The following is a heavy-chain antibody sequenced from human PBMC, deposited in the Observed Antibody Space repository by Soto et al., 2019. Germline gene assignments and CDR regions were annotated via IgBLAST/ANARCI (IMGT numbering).Heavy chain of an antibody. D-gene: IGHD3-3*02. CDR3: ASPKIAFYNWFDP. CDR2: VYSSGST. J-gene: IGHJ5*02. Sequence: SETLSLTCTVSGGSTRNSYWSWIRQSPGKGLEWIGYVYSSGSTNYNPSLKSRVTISVDTSKNQFSLKLSSLIAADTAVYYCASPKIAFYNWFDPWGQGTLVTVS. V-gene: IGHV4-59*08. CDR1: GGSTRNSY.